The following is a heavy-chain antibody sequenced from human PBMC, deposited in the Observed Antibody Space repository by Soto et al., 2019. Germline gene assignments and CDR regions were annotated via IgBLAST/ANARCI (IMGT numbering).Heavy chain of an antibody. V-gene: IGHV3-23*01. CDR3: AKDTTGVVAATPYYYYMDV. CDR2: ISGSGGST. D-gene: IGHD2-15*01. J-gene: IGHJ6*03. CDR1: GFTFSSYA. Sequence: GGSLRLSCAASGFTFSSYAMSWVRQAPGKGLEWVSAISGSGGSTYYADSVKGRFTISRDNSKNTLYLQMNSLRAEDTAVYYCAKDTTGVVAATPYYYYMDVWGKGTTVTVSS.